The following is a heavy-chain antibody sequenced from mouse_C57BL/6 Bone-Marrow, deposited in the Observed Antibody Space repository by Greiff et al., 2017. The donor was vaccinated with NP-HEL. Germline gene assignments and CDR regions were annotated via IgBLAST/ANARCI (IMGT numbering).Heavy chain of an antibody. CDR3: ARDLIYYGSSPYYFDY. D-gene: IGHD1-1*01. CDR1: GFTFSDYG. Sequence: EVKLMESGGGLVKPGGSLKLSCAASGFTFSDYGMHWVRQAPEKGLEWVAYISSGSSTIYYADTVKGRFTISRDNAKNTLFLQMTSLRSEDTAMYYCARDLIYYGSSPYYFDYWGQGTTLTVSS. CDR2: ISSGSSTI. J-gene: IGHJ2*01. V-gene: IGHV5-17*01.